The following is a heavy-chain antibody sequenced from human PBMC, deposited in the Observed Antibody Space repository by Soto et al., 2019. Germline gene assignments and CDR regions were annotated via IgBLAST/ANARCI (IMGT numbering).Heavy chain of an antibody. Sequence: QVQLVQSGAEVKNPGASVRLSCKASGYTITCCAMHWVRQAPGQRPEWMGWINAGDGDTKYSQNFQGRLTIIRDTSANTAYMELSSLRSEDTAVYYCARDGEEKAAAAMGYWGQGTRVSVSS. J-gene: IGHJ4*02. CDR1: GYTITCCA. V-gene: IGHV1-3*01. D-gene: IGHD6-13*01. CDR3: ARDGEEKAAAAMGY. CDR2: INAGDGDT.